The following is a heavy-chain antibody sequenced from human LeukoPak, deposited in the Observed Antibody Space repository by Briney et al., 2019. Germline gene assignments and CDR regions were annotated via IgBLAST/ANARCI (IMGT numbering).Heavy chain of an antibody. CDR1: GFTFSNAW. CDR3: TTDYSREYGDYIH. J-gene: IGHJ4*02. D-gene: IGHD4-17*01. V-gene: IGHV3-15*01. Sequence: PGGSLRLSCAASGFTFSNAWMSWVRQAPGKGLEWVGRIKSKTDGGTTDYAAPVKGRFTISRDDSKNTLYLQMNSLKTEDTAVYYCTTDYSREYGDYIHWGQGTLVTVSS. CDR2: IKSKTDGGTT.